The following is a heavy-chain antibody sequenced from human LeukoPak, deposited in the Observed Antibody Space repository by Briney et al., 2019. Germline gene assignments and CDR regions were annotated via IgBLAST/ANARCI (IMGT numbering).Heavy chain of an antibody. CDR3: ANGDY. J-gene: IGHJ4*02. CDR1: GGSISSYY. CDR2: IYYSGST. Sequence: PSETLSLTCTVSGGSISSYYWSWIRQPPGKGLEWIGYIYYSGSTNYNPSLKSRVTISVDTSKNQFSLKLSSVTAADTAVYYCANGDYWGQGTLVTVSS. V-gene: IGHV4-59*08.